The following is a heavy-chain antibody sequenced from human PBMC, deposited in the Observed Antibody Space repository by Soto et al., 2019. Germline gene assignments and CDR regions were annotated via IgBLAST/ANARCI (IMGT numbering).Heavy chain of an antibody. CDR3: ARDLWWYLH. J-gene: IGHJ4*02. D-gene: IGHD2-15*01. Sequence: EVQLLESGGGLVQPGGALRLSCAASGFTFSSHAMSWVRQAPGKGLEWISSISAGSEGAYYADSVKGRFTISRDNSNNTLYLQMHSLRAEDTAVYYCARDLWWYLHWGQGTLVTVSS. CDR2: ISAGSEGA. V-gene: IGHV3-23*01. CDR1: GFTFSSHA.